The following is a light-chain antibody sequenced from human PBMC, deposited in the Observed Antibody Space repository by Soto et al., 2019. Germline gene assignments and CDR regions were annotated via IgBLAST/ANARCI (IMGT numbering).Light chain of an antibody. Sequence: ETVLTQSPGSVSLSPGDRATLPCRASQSVSSNKLAWYQQKPGQAPRLLIYAASSRATGIPDRFSGSGSGTEFTLTISSLQSEDFAVYYCLQYHYWWTFGQGTKVDI. CDR3: LQYHYWWT. J-gene: IGKJ1*01. CDR1: QSVSSNK. V-gene: IGKV3-20*01. CDR2: AAS.